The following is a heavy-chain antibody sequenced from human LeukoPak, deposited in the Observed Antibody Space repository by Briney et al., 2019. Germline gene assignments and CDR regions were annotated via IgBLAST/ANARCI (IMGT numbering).Heavy chain of an antibody. J-gene: IGHJ4*02. CDR1: GYTFTSYG. D-gene: IGHD6-13*01. CDR3: ARSLGSSWYERFDS. V-gene: IGHV1-2*02. CDR2: INPNSGGT. Sequence: ASVKVSCKASGYTFTSYGISWVRQAPGQGLEWMGWINPNSGGTNSAQKFQGRVTMTRDTSISTAYMELSRLTSDDTAVYYCARSLGSSWYERFDSWGQGTLVTVSS.